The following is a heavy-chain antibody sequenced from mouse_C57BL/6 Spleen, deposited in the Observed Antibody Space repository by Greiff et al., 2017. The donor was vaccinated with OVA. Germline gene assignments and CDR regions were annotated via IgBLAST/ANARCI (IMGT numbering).Heavy chain of an antibody. V-gene: IGHV1-55*01. CDR1: GYTFTSYW. CDR3: AREGKNLLLTY. CDR2: IYPGSGST. D-gene: IGHD1-1*01. J-gene: IGHJ2*01. Sequence: VQLQQPGAELVKPGASVKMSCKASGYTFTSYWITWVKQRPGQGLEWIGDIYPGSGSTNYNEKFKRKATLTVDTSSSTAYMQLSSLTSEDSAVYYCAREGKNLLLTYWGQGTTLTVSS.